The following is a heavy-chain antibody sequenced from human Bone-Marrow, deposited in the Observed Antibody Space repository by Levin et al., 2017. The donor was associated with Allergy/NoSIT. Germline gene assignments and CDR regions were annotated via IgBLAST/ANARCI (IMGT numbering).Heavy chain of an antibody. J-gene: IGHJ6*03. V-gene: IGHV4-59*01. CDR2: IYYSGRT. Sequence: SPTLSLTCTVSGGSISNTYWSWIRQPPEKRLEWIGYIYYSGRTNYNPSLKSRVTISVDTSKNLFSLKLSSVTAADSAVYYCARAIPSGGNSYYYYYMDVWGKGTTVTVSS. CDR1: GGSISNTY. D-gene: IGHD4-23*01. CDR3: ARAIPSGGNSYYYYYMDV.